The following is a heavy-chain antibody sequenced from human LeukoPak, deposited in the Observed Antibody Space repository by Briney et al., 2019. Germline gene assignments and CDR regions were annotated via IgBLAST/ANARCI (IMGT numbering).Heavy chain of an antibody. J-gene: IGHJ4*02. Sequence: ASVKVSCKASGGTFSSYAISWVRQAPGQGLEWMGWISAYNGNTNYAQKLQGRVTMTTDTSTSTAYMELRSLRSDDTAVYYCARDRDSVVVVPAAPDYWGQGTLVTVSS. CDR3: ARDRDSVVVVPAAPDY. CDR2: ISAYNGNT. V-gene: IGHV1-18*01. CDR1: GGTFSSYA. D-gene: IGHD2-2*01.